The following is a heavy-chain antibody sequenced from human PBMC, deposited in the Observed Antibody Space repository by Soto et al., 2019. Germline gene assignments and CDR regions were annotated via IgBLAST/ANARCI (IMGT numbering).Heavy chain of an antibody. J-gene: IGHJ4*02. Sequence: QVQLVDSGGGVVQPGSSLRLSCAASGFTFSRFGMHWVRQAPGKGLEWVGVILNDGSNEKYADSVKGRFTISRDNSKNTLYLQMNSLRAEDTAVYYCARDDDFDDNGLDYWGQGTLVTVSS. CDR1: GFTFSRFG. D-gene: IGHD4-17*01. CDR2: ILNDGSNE. CDR3: ARDDDFDDNGLDY. V-gene: IGHV3-33*01.